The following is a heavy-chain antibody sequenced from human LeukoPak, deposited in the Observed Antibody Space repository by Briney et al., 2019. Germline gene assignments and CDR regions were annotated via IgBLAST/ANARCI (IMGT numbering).Heavy chain of an antibody. V-gene: IGHV4-59*01. CDR3: ARGTGTAVY. CDR1: GGSISSYY. J-gene: IGHJ4*02. CDR2: VYYSGST. Sequence: KPSETLSLTRTVSGGSISSYYWSWIRQPPGKGLEWIGYVYYSGSTNYNPSLKSRVTISVDTSKNQFSLKLSSVTAADTAVYYCARGTGTAVYWGQGTLVTVSS. D-gene: IGHD6-19*01.